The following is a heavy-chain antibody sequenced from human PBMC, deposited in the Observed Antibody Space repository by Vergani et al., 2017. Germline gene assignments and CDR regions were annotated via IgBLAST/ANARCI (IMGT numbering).Heavy chain of an antibody. J-gene: IGHJ3*01. D-gene: IGHD5-12*01. Sequence: EVQLLESGGGLVQPGGSLRLSCEASGITFWKFGMHWVRQGPGKGLEWVSGISCNSGAVDYADSVRGRFTISRDNAKNSLFLEMNSLRFEDTAVYFCTKGSVYYHDSAGHGYDPYTGFDLWGQGTLVTVSS. CDR3: TKGSVYYHDSAGHGYDPYTGFDL. V-gene: IGHV3-9*01. CDR1: GITFWKFG. CDR2: ISCNSGAV.